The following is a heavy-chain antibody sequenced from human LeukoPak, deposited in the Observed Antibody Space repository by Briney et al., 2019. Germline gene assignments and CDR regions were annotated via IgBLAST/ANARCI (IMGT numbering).Heavy chain of an antibody. Sequence: ASVKVSCKASGYTFTSYYMHWVRQAPGQGLEWMGIINPSGGSTSYAQKFQGRVTMTRDTSTSTVYMELSSLRSEDTAVYYCARDGGGYDILTGYSRRPKYYFDYWGQGTLVTVSP. D-gene: IGHD3-9*01. CDR1: GYTFTSYY. J-gene: IGHJ4*02. CDR3: ARDGGGYDILTGYSRRPKYYFDY. V-gene: IGHV1-46*01. CDR2: INPSGGST.